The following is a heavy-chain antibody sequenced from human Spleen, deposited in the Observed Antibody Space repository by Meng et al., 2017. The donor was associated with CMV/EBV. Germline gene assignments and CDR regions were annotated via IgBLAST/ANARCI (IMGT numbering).Heavy chain of an antibody. CDR3: ARGGPTVTTGIDY. CDR2: INSDGSST. J-gene: IGHJ4*02. V-gene: IGHV3-74*01. D-gene: IGHD4-11*01. CDR1: GFTFSSYW. Sequence: GESLKISCAASGFTFSSYWMHWVRQAPGKGLVWVSRINSDGSSTSYADSVKGRFTISRDNAKNLLYLQMNSLRAGDTAVYYCARGGPTVTTGIDYWGQGALVTVS.